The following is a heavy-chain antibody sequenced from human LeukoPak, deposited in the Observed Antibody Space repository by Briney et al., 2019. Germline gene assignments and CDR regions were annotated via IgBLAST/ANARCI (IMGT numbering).Heavy chain of an antibody. D-gene: IGHD3-16*01. CDR3: AKRWDYQSMDA. J-gene: IGHJ6*03. V-gene: IGHV3-23*01. CDR1: GFTFNSYD. Sequence: GGSLRLSCAASGFTFNSYDMSWVRQAPGKGLEWVSTISGTGGSTYYADSVKGRFTISRDNSKNTLYLQMNSLRAEDTAVYYCAKRWDYQSMDAWGKGTTVTVSS. CDR2: ISGTGGST.